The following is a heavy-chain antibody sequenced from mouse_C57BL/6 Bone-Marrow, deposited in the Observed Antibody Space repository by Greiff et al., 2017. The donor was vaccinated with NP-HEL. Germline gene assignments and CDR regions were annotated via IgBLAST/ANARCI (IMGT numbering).Heavy chain of an antibody. CDR2: INPSSGYT. V-gene: IGHV1-7*01. J-gene: IGHJ4*01. CDR3: ARYRASTGTRAMDY. CDR1: GYTFTSYW. Sequence: QVQLKQSGAELAKPGASVKLSCKASGYTFTSYWMHWVHQRPGQGLEWIGYINPSSGYTKYHQKFKDQATLTADKSSSTAYMQLSSLTYEDSAVYYCARYRASTGTRAMDYGCQGTSVTVSS. D-gene: IGHD4-1*02.